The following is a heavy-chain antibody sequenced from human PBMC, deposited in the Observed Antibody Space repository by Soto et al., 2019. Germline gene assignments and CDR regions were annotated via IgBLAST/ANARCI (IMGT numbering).Heavy chain of an antibody. Sequence: HSETMSLTCAVSGGSIRTYYWSWLRQPPGKGLEWIAYIYYSGSTHYNPSLKSRVTISADTSKNQFSLRLSSVTAADTAVYYCVRVTSSGWDDNWFDPWGQGTLVTVSS. V-gene: IGHV4-59*01. J-gene: IGHJ5*02. CDR3: VRVTSSGWDDNWFDP. CDR2: IYYSGST. D-gene: IGHD6-19*01. CDR1: GGSIRTYY.